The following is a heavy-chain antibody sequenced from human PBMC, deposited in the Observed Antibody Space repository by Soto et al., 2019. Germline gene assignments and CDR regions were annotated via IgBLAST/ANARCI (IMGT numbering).Heavy chain of an antibody. V-gene: IGHV1-3*01. CDR2: INAGNGNT. D-gene: IGHD6-6*01. CDR3: ARASIAARRDGMDV. J-gene: IGHJ6*02. CDR1: GYTFTSYA. Sequence: ASVKVSCKASGYTFTSYATHWVRQAPGQRLEWMGWINAGNGNTKYSQKFQGRVTITRDTSASTAYMELSSLRSEDTAVYYCARASIAARRDGMDVWGQGTTVTVSS.